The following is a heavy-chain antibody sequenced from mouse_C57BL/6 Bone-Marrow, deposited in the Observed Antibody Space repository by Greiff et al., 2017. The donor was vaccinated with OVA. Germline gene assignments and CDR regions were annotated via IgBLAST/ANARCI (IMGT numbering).Heavy chain of an antibody. CDR2: IDPNSGGT. D-gene: IGHD3-2*02. J-gene: IGHJ2*01. V-gene: IGHV1-72*01. CDR1: GYTFTSYW. CDR3: ARGIGAGYGY. Sequence: QVHVKQSGAELVKPGASVKLSCKASGYTFTSYWMHWVKQRPGRGLEWIGRIDPNSGGTKYNEKFKSKATLTVDTPSSTAYMQLSSLTSEDSAVYDSARGIGAGYGYWGQGTTLTVSS.